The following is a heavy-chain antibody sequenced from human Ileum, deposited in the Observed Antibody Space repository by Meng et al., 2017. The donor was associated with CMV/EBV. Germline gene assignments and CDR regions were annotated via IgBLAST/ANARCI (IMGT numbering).Heavy chain of an antibody. CDR2: IYSSVGA. CDR1: GGSISSYS. V-gene: IGHV4-4*07. Sequence: QVRLQGSGPGLVKPSETLSLTCTVSGGSISSYSWSWIRQPAGKGLEWIGRIYSSVGANYSPSLKSRATMSVDMSKNEVSLKLSAVTAADTAVYYCARGDPDGYCAGGSCYRYWYFDVWGRGTLVTVSS. J-gene: IGHJ2*01. CDR3: ARGDPDGYCAGGSCYRYWYFDV. D-gene: IGHD2-15*01.